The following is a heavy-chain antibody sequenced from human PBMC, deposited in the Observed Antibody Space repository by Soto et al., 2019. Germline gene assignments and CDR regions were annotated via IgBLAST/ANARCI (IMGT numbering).Heavy chain of an antibody. CDR2: INHSGST. Sequence: SETLSLTCAVYGGSFSGYYWSWIRQPPGRGLEWIGEINHSGSTNYNPSLKSRVTISVDTSKNQFSLKLSSVTAADTAVYYCARGGGTEYCSTTSCYRSDYYYGMDVWGQGTTVTVYS. CDR3: ARGGGTEYCSTTSCYRSDYYYGMDV. V-gene: IGHV4-34*01. D-gene: IGHD2-2*01. CDR1: GGSFSGYY. J-gene: IGHJ6*02.